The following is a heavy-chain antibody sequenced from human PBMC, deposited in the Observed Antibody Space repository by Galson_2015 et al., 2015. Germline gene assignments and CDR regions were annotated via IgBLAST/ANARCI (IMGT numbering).Heavy chain of an antibody. CDR3: AHSLWHDYIWGSTPHRAFDI. Sequence: PALVKPTQTLTLTCTFSGFSLSTSGVGVGWIRQPPGKALEWLALIYWDDDKRYSPSLKSRLTITKDTSKNQVVLTMTNMDPVDTATYYCAHSLWHDYIWGSTPHRAFDIWGQGTMVTVSS. CDR2: IYWDDDK. J-gene: IGHJ3*02. D-gene: IGHD3-16*01. V-gene: IGHV2-5*02. CDR1: GFSLSTSGVG.